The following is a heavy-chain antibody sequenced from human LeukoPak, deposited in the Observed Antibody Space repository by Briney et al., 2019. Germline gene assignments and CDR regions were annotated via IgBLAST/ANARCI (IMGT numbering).Heavy chain of an antibody. CDR3: ARGGSGSYFSWLDP. J-gene: IGHJ5*02. CDR2: INPNSGGT. D-gene: IGHD3-10*01. V-gene: IGHV1-2*02. CDR1: GYTFTGYY. Sequence: ASVRVSCKASGYTFTGYYIHWVRQAPGQGLECVGWINPNSGGTNYAQKFQGRVTMTRDTSISTAYMELSRLRSDDTAVYYCARGGSGSYFSWLDPWGQGTLVTVSS.